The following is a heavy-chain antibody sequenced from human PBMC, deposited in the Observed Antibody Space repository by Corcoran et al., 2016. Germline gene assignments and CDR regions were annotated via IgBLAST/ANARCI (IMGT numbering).Heavy chain of an antibody. V-gene: IGHV2-70*01. CDR2: IDWDDDK. CDR1: GFSLSTSGMC. CDR3: GRIVVVPSAIYGPRDSYYYYGMDV. J-gene: IGHJ6*02. D-gene: IGHD2-2*02. Sequence: QVTLRESGPALVKPTQTLTLTCTFSGFSLSTSGMCVSWIRQPPGKALEWLALIDWDDDKYYSTSLKTRLTISKDTSKNQLVLTMTNMDHVETAPYYCGRIVVVPSAIYGPRDSYYYYGMDVWGQGTTVTVSS.